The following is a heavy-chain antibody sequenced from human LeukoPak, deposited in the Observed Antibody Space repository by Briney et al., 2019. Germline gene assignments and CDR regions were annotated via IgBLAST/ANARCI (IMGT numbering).Heavy chain of an antibody. Sequence: GGSLRLSCAASGFTFSSYSMNWVRQAPGKGLEWVSYISSSSSTIYCADSMKGRFTISRDNAKNSLYLQMNSLRGEDTAVYYCASGYDYYGSGSMGYWGQGTLVTVSS. CDR3: ASGYDYYGSGSMGY. J-gene: IGHJ4*02. V-gene: IGHV3-48*04. CDR2: ISSSSSTI. CDR1: GFTFSSYS. D-gene: IGHD3-10*01.